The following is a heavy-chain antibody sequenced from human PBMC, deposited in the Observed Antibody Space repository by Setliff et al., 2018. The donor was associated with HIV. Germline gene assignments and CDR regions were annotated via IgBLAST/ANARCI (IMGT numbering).Heavy chain of an antibody. J-gene: IGHJ4*02. CDR2: IHHGGST. V-gene: IGHV4-34*01. Sequence: SETLSLTCAVYGGSFTAYYWTWIRQPPGKGLEWIGEIHHGGSTNYMPSLKNRVTISVDTSKNQFSLNLSPVTAADTAVYYCARYDYGDFDYWGQGTPVTVSS. CDR3: ARYDYGDFDY. CDR1: GGSFTAYY. D-gene: IGHD4-17*01.